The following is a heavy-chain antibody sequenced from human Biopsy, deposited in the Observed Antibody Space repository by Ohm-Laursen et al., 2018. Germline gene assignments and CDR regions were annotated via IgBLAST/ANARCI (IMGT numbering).Heavy chain of an antibody. CDR2: IYDRGST. CDR3: ARGMRSSGWPYFDS. Sequence: GTLSPTCTVSGDSASSGSFYWTWIRQPPGQGLEYIGYIYDRGSTANYNPSLESRVTMSVDMPKNQFSLKLSSVTAADTAIYYCARGMRSSGWPYFDSWGQGTLVTVSS. D-gene: IGHD6-19*01. J-gene: IGHJ4*02. V-gene: IGHV4-61*01. CDR1: GDSASSGSFY.